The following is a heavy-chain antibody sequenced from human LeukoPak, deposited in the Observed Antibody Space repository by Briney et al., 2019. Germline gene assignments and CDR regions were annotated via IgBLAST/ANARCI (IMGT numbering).Heavy chain of an antibody. CDR1: GGSISSYY. J-gene: IGHJ6*03. Sequence: SETLSLTCTVSGGSISSYYWSWIRQPPGKGLEWIGEINHSGSTNYNPSLKSRVTISVDTSKNQFSLKLSSVTAADTAVYYCARGPRRYPQYYYYYMDVWGKGTTVTVSS. CDR2: INHSGST. D-gene: IGHD1-14*01. V-gene: IGHV4-34*01. CDR3: ARGPRRYPQYYYYYMDV.